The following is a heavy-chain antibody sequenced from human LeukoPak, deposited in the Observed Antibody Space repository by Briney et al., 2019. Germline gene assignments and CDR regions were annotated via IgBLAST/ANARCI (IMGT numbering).Heavy chain of an antibody. J-gene: IGHJ5*02. D-gene: IGHD3-22*01. Sequence: GGSLRLSCAVSAFTFNTYAMAWVRQAPGKGLEWVSAIGGSGTDIYYADSVKGRFTISRDNSKNTLYLQMNSLRAEDTAVYYCARDPSYDSSGYSWFDPWGQGTLVTVSS. CDR2: IGGSGTDI. V-gene: IGHV3-23*01. CDR3: ARDPSYDSSGYSWFDP. CDR1: AFTFNTYA.